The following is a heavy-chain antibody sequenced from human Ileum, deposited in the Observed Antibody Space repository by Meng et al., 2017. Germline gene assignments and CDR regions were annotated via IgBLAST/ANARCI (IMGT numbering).Heavy chain of an antibody. CDR1: GDSLSTNW. D-gene: IGHD2-21*01. CDR2: IYHSGAF. Sequence: VRVGGSGPGLVKPSGTLSLTCAVSGDSLSTNWWNWVRQPPGKGLEWIGEIYHSGAFNYNPSLRSRVTISVDKSKNQLSLKLGSLTAADTAVYYCARGAIGTRPFDYWGQGTLVTVSS. J-gene: IGHJ4*02. V-gene: IGHV4-4*02. CDR3: ARGAIGTRPFDY.